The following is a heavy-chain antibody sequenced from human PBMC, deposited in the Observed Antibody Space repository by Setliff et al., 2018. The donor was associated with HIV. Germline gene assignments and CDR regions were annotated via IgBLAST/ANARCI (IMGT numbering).Heavy chain of an antibody. J-gene: IGHJ5*02. CDR2: IYTSGST. D-gene: IGHD3-22*01. V-gene: IGHV4-61*09. Sequence: SETLFLTCTVSGGSISSGSYYWSWIRQPAGKGLEWIGHIYTSGSTNYNPSLKSRVTISVDTSKNQFSLKLSSVTAADTAVYYCARGNNGYYYDSSGYYHWGQGTLVTVSS. CDR1: GGSISSGSYY. CDR3: ARGNNGYYYDSSGYYH.